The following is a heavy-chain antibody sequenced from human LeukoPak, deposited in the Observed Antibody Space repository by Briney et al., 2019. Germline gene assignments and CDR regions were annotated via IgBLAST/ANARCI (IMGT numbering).Heavy chain of an antibody. CDR1: GFTLSYYT. CDR3: ARVLNYYDSSGYYFSY. Sequence: GGSLRPSCAASGFTLSYYTMHWVRQAPGKGLEWVAVISYDGSNKYYADSVKGRFTISRDNSKNTLYLQMNSLRAEDTAVYYCARVLNYYDSSGYYFSYWGQGTLVTVSS. D-gene: IGHD3-22*01. V-gene: IGHV3-30-3*01. CDR2: ISYDGSNK. J-gene: IGHJ4*02.